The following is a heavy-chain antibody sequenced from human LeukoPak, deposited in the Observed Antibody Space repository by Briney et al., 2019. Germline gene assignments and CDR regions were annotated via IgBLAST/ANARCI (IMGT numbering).Heavy chain of an antibody. J-gene: IGHJ4*02. CDR1: GGSISSYY. Sequence: SETLSLTCTVSGGSISSYYWSWIRKPPGRGLGWIGYIYYSGSTDYNPSLKSRVTISVDTSKNQFSLKLSSVTAADTAVYYCARGGLLRYFDDWGQGTLVTVSS. CDR2: IYYSGST. D-gene: IGHD3-9*01. CDR3: ARGGLLRYFDD. V-gene: IGHV4-59*12.